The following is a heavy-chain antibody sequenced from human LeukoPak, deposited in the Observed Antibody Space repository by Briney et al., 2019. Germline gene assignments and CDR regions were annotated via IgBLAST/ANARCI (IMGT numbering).Heavy chain of an antibody. J-gene: IGHJ4*02. CDR2: IDGDNGRT. D-gene: IGHD6-19*01. V-gene: IGHV1-3*01. CDR3: VRGGPNPSRWILDN. CDR1: GYSFTHYA. Sequence: ASVKVSCKASGYSFTHYALHWVRQAPGQRLEWMGCIDGDNGRTQYSQKFRDRVTITRDTSANTAYIEVSSLRLEDTAVYFCVRGGPNPSRWILDNWGQGTLVTVSS.